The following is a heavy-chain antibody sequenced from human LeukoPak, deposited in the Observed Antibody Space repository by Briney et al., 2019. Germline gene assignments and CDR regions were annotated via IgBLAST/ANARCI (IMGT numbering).Heavy chain of an antibody. J-gene: IGHJ3*02. Sequence: GGSLRLSCAASGFAFSRSWMTWVRQASGEGLEWLGNINEDGSVKNYVGSVKGRFTISRDNAKNSLYLQMNSLSAEDSAVYYCARDSAYNAFDIWGQGTMVTVSS. D-gene: IGHD5-12*01. CDR1: GFAFSRSW. V-gene: IGHV3-7*01. CDR3: ARDSAYNAFDI. CDR2: INEDGSVK.